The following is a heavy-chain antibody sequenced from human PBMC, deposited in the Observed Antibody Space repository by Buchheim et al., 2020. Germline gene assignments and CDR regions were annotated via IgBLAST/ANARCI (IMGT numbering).Heavy chain of an antibody. V-gene: IGHV3-30-3*01. Sequence: QVQLVESGGGVVQPGRSLRLSCAASGFTFSSYAMHWVRQAPGKGLEWVAVISYDGSNKYYADSVKGRFTISRDNSKNTLYLQMNSLRAEDTAVYYCAKDGLVAAFDYWGQGTL. CDR3: AKDGLVAAFDY. J-gene: IGHJ4*02. CDR2: ISYDGSNK. D-gene: IGHD6-19*01. CDR1: GFTFSSYA.